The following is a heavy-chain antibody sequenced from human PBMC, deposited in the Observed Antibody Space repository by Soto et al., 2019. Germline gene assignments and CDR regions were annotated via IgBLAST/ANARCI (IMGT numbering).Heavy chain of an antibody. CDR2: IYGDDDK. Sequence: QITLKESGPSLVKPTQTLTLTCTFSGFSLTTSGVAVGWIRQPPGKALEWLALIYGDDDKRYSTSLETRLAISRGTSEDQVVLTMTDMDPVDTATYYCAHSTFGSYVGAFVVWGEGTMVTVSS. V-gene: IGHV2-5*02. CDR1: GFSLTTSGVA. J-gene: IGHJ3*01. CDR3: AHSTFGSYVGAFVV. D-gene: IGHD3-10*01.